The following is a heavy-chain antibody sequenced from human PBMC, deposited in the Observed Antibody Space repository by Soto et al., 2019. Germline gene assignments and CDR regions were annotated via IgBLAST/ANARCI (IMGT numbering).Heavy chain of an antibody. CDR3: ARGGTGASDAFDI. Sequence: GGSLRLSCAASGFTFSSYEMNWVRQAPGKGLEWVSYISSSGSTIYYADSVKGRFTISRDNAKNSLYLQMNSLRAEDTAVYYCARGGTGASDAFDIWGQGTMVTV. CDR1: GFTFSSYE. J-gene: IGHJ3*02. D-gene: IGHD1-26*01. V-gene: IGHV3-48*03. CDR2: ISSSGSTI.